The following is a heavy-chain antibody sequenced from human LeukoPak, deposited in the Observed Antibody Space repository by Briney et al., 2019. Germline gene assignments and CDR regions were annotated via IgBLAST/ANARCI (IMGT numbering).Heavy chain of an antibody. D-gene: IGHD6-19*01. J-gene: IGHJ4*02. CDR2: IIPIFGTA. CDR3: ARDQEQWLVLGY. CDR1: GGTFNSYA. V-gene: IGHV1-69*13. Sequence: SVKVSCKASGGTFNSYAISWVRQAPGQGLEWMGGIIPIFGTANYAQKFQGRVTITADESTSTAYMELSSLRSEDTAVYYCARDQEQWLVLGYWGQGTLVTVSS.